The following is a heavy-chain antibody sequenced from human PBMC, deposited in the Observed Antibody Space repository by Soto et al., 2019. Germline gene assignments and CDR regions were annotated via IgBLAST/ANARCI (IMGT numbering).Heavy chain of an antibody. CDR1: GGSISSGGYY. Sequence: QVQLQESGPGLVKPSQTLSLTCTVSGGSISSGGYYWSWIRQHPGKGLEWIGYIYYSGSTYYNPSIKSRVTISVDTSKNQFSLKLSSVTAADTAVYYCAREEAAAGKTLYYYYCGMDVWGQGTTVTVSS. CDR2: IYYSGST. CDR3: AREEAAAGKTLYYYYCGMDV. V-gene: IGHV4-31*03. J-gene: IGHJ6*02. D-gene: IGHD6-13*01.